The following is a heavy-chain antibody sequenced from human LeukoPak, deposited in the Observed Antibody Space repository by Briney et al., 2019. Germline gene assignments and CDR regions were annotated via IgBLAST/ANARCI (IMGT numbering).Heavy chain of an antibody. CDR2: IYYSGST. Sequence: SETLSLTCTVSGGSISSSSYYWGWIRQPPGKGLEWIGSIYYSGSTYYNPSLKSRVTISVDTSKNQFSLKLSSVTAADTAVYYCARARIVVVTGWFDPWGQGTLVTVSS. CDR1: GGSISSSSYY. D-gene: IGHD2-15*01. V-gene: IGHV4-39*01. J-gene: IGHJ5*02. CDR3: ARARIVVVTGWFDP.